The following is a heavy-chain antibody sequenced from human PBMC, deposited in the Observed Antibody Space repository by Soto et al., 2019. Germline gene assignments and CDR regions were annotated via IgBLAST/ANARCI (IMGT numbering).Heavy chain of an antibody. Sequence: QLQLQESGPGLVKPSETLSLTCTVSGGSISSSSYYWGWIRQPPGKGLEWIGSIYYSGSTYYNPSLKSRVTISVDTSKNQFSLKLSSVTAADTAVYYCARAQSGAGHYYGMDVWGQGTTVTVSS. V-gene: IGHV4-39*01. D-gene: IGHD3-10*01. CDR3: ARAQSGAGHYYGMDV. CDR2: IYYSGST. CDR1: GGSISSSSYY. J-gene: IGHJ6*02.